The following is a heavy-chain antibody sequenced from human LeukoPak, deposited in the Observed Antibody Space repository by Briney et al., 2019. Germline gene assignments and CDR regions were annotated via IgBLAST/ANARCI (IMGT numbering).Heavy chain of an antibody. Sequence: SETLSLTCTVSGGTISRYYWSWIRQSPGKGLEWIGYIYSSGSTNSNPSLKSRVSISVDTSRNQFSLKLSSVTAADTAVYYCARHESAVGALFYWGQGILVIVSS. CDR3: ARHESAVGALFY. CDR1: GGTISRYY. J-gene: IGHJ4*02. V-gene: IGHV4-59*08. CDR2: IYSSGST. D-gene: IGHD1-26*01.